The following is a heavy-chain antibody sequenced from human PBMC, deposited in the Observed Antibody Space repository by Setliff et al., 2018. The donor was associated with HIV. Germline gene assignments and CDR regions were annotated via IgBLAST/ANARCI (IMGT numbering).Heavy chain of an antibody. D-gene: IGHD3-22*01. V-gene: IGHV4-4*07. CDR3: ARDRIEVLADSPHDVYDI. CDR1: GDSVSGYY. CDR2: VHNSAGS. Sequence: LSLTCAVSGDSVSGYYWSWIRQPAGRGLEWIGRVHNSAGSNYNPSLKSRVTMSVDTAKNQLSLKLTAVSAADTAVYYCARDRIEVLADSPHDVYDIWGRGIMVTVSS. J-gene: IGHJ3*02.